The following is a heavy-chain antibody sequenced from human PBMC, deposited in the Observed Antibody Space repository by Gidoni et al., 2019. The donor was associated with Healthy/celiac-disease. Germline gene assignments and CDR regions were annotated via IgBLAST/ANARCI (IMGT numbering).Heavy chain of an antibody. CDR1: GFSLSTSGMC. CDR2: IDWDDDK. V-gene: IGHV2-70*01. CDR3: ARIRRGYYYGSGSDYYYYGMDV. J-gene: IGHJ6*02. D-gene: IGHD3-10*01. Sequence: QVTLRESGPALVKPTQTLTLTCTFSGFSLSTSGMCVRWIRQPPGKALEWLALIDWDDDKYYSTSLKTRLTISKDTSKNQVVLTMTNMDPVDTATYYCARIRRGYYYGSGSDYYYYGMDVWGQGTTVTVSS.